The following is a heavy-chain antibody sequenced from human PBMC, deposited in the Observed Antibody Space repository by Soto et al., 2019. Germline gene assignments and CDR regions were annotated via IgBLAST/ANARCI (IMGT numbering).Heavy chain of an antibody. CDR1: GFTVSTKY. J-gene: IGHJ4*02. CDR2: IYSGGST. Sequence: EVQLVESGGGLVQPEGSLRLSCAASGFTVSTKYMSWVRQAPGKGLEWVSVIYSGGSTFYADSVRGRFTISRDNSKNTVNLQMNSLRAEATAVYYCARDPWAADYWGQGTLVTVSS. V-gene: IGHV3-66*01. CDR3: ARDPWAADY. D-gene: IGHD3-16*01.